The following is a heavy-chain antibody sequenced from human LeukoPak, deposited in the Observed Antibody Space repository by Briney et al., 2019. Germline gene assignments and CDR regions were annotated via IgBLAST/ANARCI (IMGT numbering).Heavy chain of an antibody. CDR1: GGSISSGGYS. CDR2: IYHSGST. Sequence: PSETLSLTCAVSGGSISSGGYSWSWIRQPPGKGLEWIGYIYHSGSTYYYASVKSRVTISVDTSKNQFPLKLSSVTAADPAVYYCARVLRGGSYLHYYYGMDVWGQGTTVTVSS. J-gene: IGHJ6*02. V-gene: IGHV4-30-2*01. CDR3: ARVLRGGSYLHYYYGMDV. D-gene: IGHD1-26*01.